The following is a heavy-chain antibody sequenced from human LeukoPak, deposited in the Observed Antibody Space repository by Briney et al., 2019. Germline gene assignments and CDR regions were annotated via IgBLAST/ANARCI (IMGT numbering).Heavy chain of an antibody. D-gene: IGHD3-3*01. CDR1: RFIFGGYA. CDR2: IRTSGET. Sequence: PGGSLRLSCVASRFIFGGYAISCVRQAPGKGLEWVSGIRTSGETFYAESVKGRFAISRDIPKNTVYLQMNSLRAEDSAVYYRATLSYDVWTGVNWFDPWGQGTLVTVSS. J-gene: IGHJ5*02. V-gene: IGHV3-23*01. CDR3: ATLSYDVWTGVNWFDP.